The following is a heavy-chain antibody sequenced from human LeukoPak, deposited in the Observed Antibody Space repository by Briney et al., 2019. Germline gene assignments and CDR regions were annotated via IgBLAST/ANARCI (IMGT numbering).Heavy chain of an antibody. CDR1: GFTFSSYA. CDR2: IRGSGGST. V-gene: IGHV3-23*01. D-gene: IGHD4-17*01. J-gene: IGHJ4*02. CDR3: AKRLRFIFPVIPFDY. Sequence: GGSLRLSCAASGFTFSSYAMRWVRQAPGKGLEWVSAIRGSGGSTYYADSVKGRFTISRDNSKNTLYLQMNSLRAEDTAVYYCAKRLRFIFPVIPFDYWGQGTLVTVSS.